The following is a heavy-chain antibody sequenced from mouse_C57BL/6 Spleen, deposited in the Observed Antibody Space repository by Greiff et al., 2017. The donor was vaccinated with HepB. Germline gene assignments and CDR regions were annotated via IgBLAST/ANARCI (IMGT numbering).Heavy chain of an antibody. V-gene: IGHV1-82*01. J-gene: IGHJ4*01. Sequence: VQLKQSGPELVKPGASVKISCKASGYAFSSSWMNWVKQRPGKGLEWIGRIYPGDGDTNYNGKFKGKATLTADKSSSTAYMQLSSLTSEDSAVYFCARGLYPAMDYWGQGTSVTVSS. D-gene: IGHD2-12*01. CDR1: GYAFSSSW. CDR3: ARGLYPAMDY. CDR2: IYPGDGDT.